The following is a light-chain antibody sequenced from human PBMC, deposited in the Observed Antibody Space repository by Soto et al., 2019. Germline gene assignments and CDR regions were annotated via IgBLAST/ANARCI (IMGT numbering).Light chain of an antibody. CDR1: QSLRSGD. Sequence: PGERATLSCRASQSLRSGDLACYQQIPGQAPGLLIYGASSRATGIPDGFSGSGSGTDFNLTVSRLAPEDFAVYYCHQYGTSPRTFGQGTKVAI. CDR3: HQYGTSPRT. V-gene: IGKV3-20*01. CDR2: GAS. J-gene: IGKJ1*01.